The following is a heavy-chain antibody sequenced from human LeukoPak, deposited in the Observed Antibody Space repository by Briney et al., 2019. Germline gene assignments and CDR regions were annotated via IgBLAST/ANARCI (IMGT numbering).Heavy chain of an antibody. CDR1: GGSITSYY. CDR3: ARGTYGDEGYFDY. CDR2: IYYSGST. V-gene: IGHV4-59*12. D-gene: IGHD4-17*01. Sequence: PSETLSLTCTVSGGSITSYYWSWIRQPPGKGLEWIGYIYYSGSTYYNPSLKSRVTISVDTSKNQFSLKLSSVTAADTAVYYCARGTYGDEGYFDYWGQGTLVTVSS. J-gene: IGHJ4*02.